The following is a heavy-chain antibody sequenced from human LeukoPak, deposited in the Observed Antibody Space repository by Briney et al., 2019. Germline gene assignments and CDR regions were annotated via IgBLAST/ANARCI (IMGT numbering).Heavy chain of an antibody. Sequence: GGSLRLSCAASGFTFSSYSMNWVRQAPGKGLEWVSYISSSSSTIYYADSVKGRFTISRDNAKNSLYLQMNGLRAEDTAVYYCARGVFPDAFDIWGQGTMVTVSS. D-gene: IGHD2-21*01. CDR2: ISSSSSTI. J-gene: IGHJ3*02. CDR3: ARGVFPDAFDI. V-gene: IGHV3-48*01. CDR1: GFTFSSYS.